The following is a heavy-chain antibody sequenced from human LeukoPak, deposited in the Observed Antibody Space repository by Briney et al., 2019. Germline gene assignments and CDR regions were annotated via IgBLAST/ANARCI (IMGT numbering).Heavy chain of an antibody. Sequence: ASVKVSCKASGYTFTSYGISWVRQAPGQGLEWMGWISAYNGNTNYAQKLQGRVTMTTDTSTSTAYMELRSLRSDDTAVYYCARTTLWLGELGYFDYWGQGTLVTVSS. CDR3: ARTTLWLGELGYFDY. CDR1: GYTFTSYG. V-gene: IGHV1-18*01. CDR2: ISAYNGNT. D-gene: IGHD3-10*01. J-gene: IGHJ4*02.